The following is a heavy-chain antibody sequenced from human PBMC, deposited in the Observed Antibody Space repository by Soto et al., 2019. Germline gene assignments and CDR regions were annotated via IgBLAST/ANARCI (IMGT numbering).Heavy chain of an antibody. CDR3: ARDRSSEDFWSGPQHGMDI. V-gene: IGHV1-69*13. D-gene: IGHD3-3*01. Sequence: SVKVSCKASGGTFSSYAISWVRQAPGQGLEWMGGIIPIFGTANYAQKFQGRVTITADESTSTAYMELSSLRSEDTAVYYCARDRSSEDFWSGPQHGMDIWGQGTTVTTSS. CDR1: GGTFSSYA. CDR2: IIPIFGTA. J-gene: IGHJ6*02.